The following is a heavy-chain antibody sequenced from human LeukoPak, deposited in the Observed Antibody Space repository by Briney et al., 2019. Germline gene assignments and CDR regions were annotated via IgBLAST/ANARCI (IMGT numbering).Heavy chain of an antibody. D-gene: IGHD4-11*01. CDR3: ASLIGDYSNYGRPYYYYYGMDV. CDR1: GFTFSSYG. V-gene: IGHV3-33*01. J-gene: IGHJ6*02. Sequence: GGSLRLSCAASGFTFSSYGMHWVRQAPGKGLEWVAVLWYDGSNKYYADSVKGRFTISRDNSKNTLYLQMNSLRAEDTAVYYCASLIGDYSNYGRPYYYYYGMDVWGQGTTVTVSS. CDR2: LWYDGSNK.